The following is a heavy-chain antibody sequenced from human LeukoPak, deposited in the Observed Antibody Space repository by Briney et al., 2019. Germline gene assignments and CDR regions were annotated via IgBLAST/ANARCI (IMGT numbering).Heavy chain of an antibody. CDR2: MNPNSGNT. V-gene: IGHV1-8*01. CDR1: GYTFTSYD. Sequence: ASVKVSCKASGYTFTSYDINWVRQATGQGLEWMGWMNPNSGNTGYAQKFQGRVTMSRNTSISTAYMDLSSLRSEDTAVYYCAREIGHSSGWGANWFDPWGQGTLVTVSS. CDR3: AREIGHSSGWGANWFDP. D-gene: IGHD6-19*01. J-gene: IGHJ5*02.